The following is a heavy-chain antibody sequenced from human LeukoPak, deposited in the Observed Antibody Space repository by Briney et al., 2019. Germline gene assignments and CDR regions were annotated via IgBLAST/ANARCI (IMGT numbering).Heavy chain of an antibody. D-gene: IGHD3-3*02. CDR3: TTDVGFLEEINDY. V-gene: IGHV3-15*01. J-gene: IGHJ4*02. Sequence: GGSLRLSCAASGFTVSSNYMSWVRQAPGKGLEWVGRIKSKTDGGTTDYAAPVKGRFTISRDDSKNTLYLQMNSLKTEDTAVYYCTTDVGFLEEINDYWGQGTLVTVSS. CDR1: GFTVSSNY. CDR2: IKSKTDGGTT.